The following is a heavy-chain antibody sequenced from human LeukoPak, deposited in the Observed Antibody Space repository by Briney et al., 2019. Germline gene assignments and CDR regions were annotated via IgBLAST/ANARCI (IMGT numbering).Heavy chain of an antibody. Sequence: GGSLRLSCVASGFSLRGYAMHWVRQAPGKGGLEWVTMISYDGRDQYYADSVKGRFTISRDNAKNSLYLQMNSLRAEDTAVYYCARGAVGYSSGWYVFDYWGQGTLVTVSS. CDR1: GFSLRGYA. CDR2: ISYDGRDQ. CDR3: ARGAVGYSSGWYVFDY. V-gene: IGHV3-30-3*01. J-gene: IGHJ4*02. D-gene: IGHD6-19*01.